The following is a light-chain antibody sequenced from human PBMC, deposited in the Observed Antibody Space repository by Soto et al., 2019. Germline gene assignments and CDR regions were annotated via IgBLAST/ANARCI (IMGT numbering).Light chain of an antibody. Sequence: DIPLTQSPSFLSASVGDRVPITCGASQGISSYLAWYQQKPGKAPKLLIYAASTLQSGVPSRFSGSGSGTEFTLTISSLQPEDFATYYCQQLNSYPPTFGQGTKVDIK. J-gene: IGKJ1*01. CDR1: QGISSY. CDR3: QQLNSYPPT. V-gene: IGKV1-9*01. CDR2: AAS.